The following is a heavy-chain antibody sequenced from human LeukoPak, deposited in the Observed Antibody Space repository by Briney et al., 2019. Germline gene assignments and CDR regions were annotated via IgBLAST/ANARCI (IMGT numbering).Heavy chain of an antibody. CDR3: ARALSDFRGQWLVQRVFDI. CDR2: IYYSGST. CDR1: GGSISSYY. Sequence: PSETLSLTCTVSGGSISSYYWSWIRQPPGKGLEWIGYIYYSGSTNYNPSLKSRVTISVDTSKNQFSLKLSSVTAADTAVYYCARALSDFRGQWLVQRVFDIWGQGTMVTVSS. D-gene: IGHD6-19*01. V-gene: IGHV4-59*01. J-gene: IGHJ3*02.